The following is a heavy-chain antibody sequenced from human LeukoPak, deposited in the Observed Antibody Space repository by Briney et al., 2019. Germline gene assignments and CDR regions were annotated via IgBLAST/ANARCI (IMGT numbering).Heavy chain of an antibody. CDR3: ARGGYSGSPDAFDI. CDR2: IIPILGIA. J-gene: IGHJ3*02. V-gene: IGHV1-69*04. Sequence: SVKVSCKASGYTFTSYAISWVRQAPGQGLEWMGRIIPILGIANYAQKFQGRVTITADKSTSTAYMELSSLRSEDTAVYYCARGGYSGSPDAFDIWGQGTMVTVSS. D-gene: IGHD1-26*01. CDR1: GYTFTSYA.